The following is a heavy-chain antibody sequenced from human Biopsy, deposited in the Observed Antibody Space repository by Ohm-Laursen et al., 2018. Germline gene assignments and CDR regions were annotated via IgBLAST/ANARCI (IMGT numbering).Heavy chain of an antibody. Sequence: PGTLSLTCTVSGGSISGSSWSWIRQAPGKGLEWIGYISYSRDTNYNPSLKSRITISVDTSKNQFSLKLTSVTAADTGIYYCARDAALAVAPRADDGFDLWGQGTMVTVSS. CDR3: ARDAALAVAPRADDGFDL. J-gene: IGHJ3*01. CDR1: GGSISGSS. CDR2: ISYSRDT. D-gene: IGHD6-19*01. V-gene: IGHV4-59*12.